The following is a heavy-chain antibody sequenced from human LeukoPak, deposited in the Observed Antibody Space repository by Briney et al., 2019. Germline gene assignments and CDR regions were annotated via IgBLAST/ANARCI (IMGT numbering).Heavy chain of an antibody. CDR2: IYYSGTT. CDR3: TKVHDPWLQADP. J-gene: IGHJ5*02. D-gene: IGHD3-9*01. CDR1: VVSISKSSSY. V-gene: IGHV4-39*01. Sequence: PSETLSLTCTVSVVSISKSSSYGGSIRPPPGECLEWIGTIYYSGTTYYNPSLKSRVSISPAPCNNQFSLKVRCATAAATAVSFCTKVHDPWLQADPWGEGPLDSVPS.